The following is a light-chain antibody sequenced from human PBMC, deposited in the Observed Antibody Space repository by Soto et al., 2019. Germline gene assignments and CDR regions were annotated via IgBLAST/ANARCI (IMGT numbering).Light chain of an antibody. Sequence: EIVLTQSPGTLSLSPGERATLSCRASQSVTSSYFAWYQQKPGQAPRLLIFGASSRATGIPDRFSGSGSGTDFPLTISRLEPEDFAGYYCQQYGSSPRTFGQGTKVEIK. J-gene: IGKJ1*01. CDR3: QQYGSSPRT. CDR1: QSVTSSY. V-gene: IGKV3-20*01. CDR2: GAS.